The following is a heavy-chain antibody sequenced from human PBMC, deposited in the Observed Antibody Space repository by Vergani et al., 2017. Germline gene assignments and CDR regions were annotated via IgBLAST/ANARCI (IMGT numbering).Heavy chain of an antibody. V-gene: IGHV3-33*01. CDR2: IWYDGSNK. CDR1: GFTFSSYG. J-gene: IGHJ2*01. Sequence: QVQLVESGGGVVQPGRSLRLSCAASGFTFSSYGMHWVRQAPGKGLEWVAVIWYDGSNKYYADSVKGRFTSSRDNSKNTLYLQMNSLRAEDTAVYYCARHIAAAGTPWYFDLWGRGTLVTVSS. D-gene: IGHD6-13*01. CDR3: ARHIAAAGTPWYFDL.